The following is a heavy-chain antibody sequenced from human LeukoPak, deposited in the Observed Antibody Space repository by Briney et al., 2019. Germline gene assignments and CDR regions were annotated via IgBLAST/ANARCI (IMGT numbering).Heavy chain of an antibody. CDR1: GYTFTSYG. CDR2: ISAYNGNT. Sequence: GASVKVSCKASGYTFTSYGISWVRQAPGQGLEWMGWISAYNGNTNYAQKLQGRVTMTTDTSTSTAYMELRSLRSDDTAVYYCARSYYDILTGYYTKADCWGQGTLVTVFS. D-gene: IGHD3-9*01. J-gene: IGHJ4*02. V-gene: IGHV1-18*01. CDR3: ARSYYDILTGYYTKADC.